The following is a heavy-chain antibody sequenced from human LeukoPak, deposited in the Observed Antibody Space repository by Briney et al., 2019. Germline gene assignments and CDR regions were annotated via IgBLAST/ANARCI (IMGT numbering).Heavy chain of an antibody. D-gene: IGHD6-13*01. CDR1: GGSFNNYY. Sequence: SETLSLTCAVYGGSFNNYYWSWLRQPPGKGLEWIGEISHSGSTNYNPSLKSRVTVSLDTSKNQFSLKLGSVTAADTAVYYCARVVRQQLVPDYWGQGTLVTVSS. CDR3: ARVVRQQLVPDY. V-gene: IGHV4-34*01. CDR2: ISHSGST. J-gene: IGHJ4*02.